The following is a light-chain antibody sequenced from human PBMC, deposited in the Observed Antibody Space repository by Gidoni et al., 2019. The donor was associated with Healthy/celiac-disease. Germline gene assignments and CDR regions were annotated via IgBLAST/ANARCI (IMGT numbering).Light chain of an antibody. V-gene: IGKV1-27*01. J-gene: IGKJ2*01. CDR2: AAS. CDR3: QKYNSAPPYT. CDR1: QGISNY. Sequence: DIQMTQSPSSLSASVGDRVTITCRASQGISNYVAWYQQQPGKVPKLLIYAASTLQSGVPSRFSGSGSGTDFTLTISSLQPEDVATYYCQKYNSAPPYTFGQGTKLEIK.